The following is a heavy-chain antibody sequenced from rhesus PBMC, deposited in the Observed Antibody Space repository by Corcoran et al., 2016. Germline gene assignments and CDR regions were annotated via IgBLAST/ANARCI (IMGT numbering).Heavy chain of an antibody. D-gene: IGHD6-25*01. J-gene: IGHJ2*01. CDR2: INSGGGRT. CDR3: AKVYSGSWANWYFDL. V-gene: IGHV3S42*01. CDR1: GFTFSSYW. Sequence: EVQLVESGGGLAKPGGSLRLSCAASGFTFSSYWMNWVRQTPGKGLEWISAINSGGGRTYSADSVKDRFTISRDNSKNTLSLQMNSLRAEDTAVYYCAKVYSGSWANWYFDLWGPGTPITISS.